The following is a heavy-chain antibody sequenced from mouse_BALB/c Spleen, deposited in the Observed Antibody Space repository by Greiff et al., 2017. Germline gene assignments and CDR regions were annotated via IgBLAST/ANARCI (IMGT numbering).Heavy chain of an antibody. D-gene: IGHD1-1*01. CDR2: IDPANGNT. CDR3: AKDDYGYFDY. V-gene: IGHV14-3*02. CDR1: GFTITDTY. Sequence: EVKLQQSGAELVKPGASVKLSCTASGFTITDTYMHWVKQRPEQGLEWIGRIDPANGNTKYDPKFQGKATITADTSSNTAYLQLSSLTSEDTAVYCCAKDDYGYFDYWGQGTTLTVSS. J-gene: IGHJ2*01.